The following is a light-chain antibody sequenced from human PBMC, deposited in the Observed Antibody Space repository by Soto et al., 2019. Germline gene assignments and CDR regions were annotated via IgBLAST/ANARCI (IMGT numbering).Light chain of an antibody. J-gene: IGKJ2*01. Sequence: EIVLTQSPATLSLSPGERATLSCRASQSVSSYLAWYQQKPGQAPRLLIYDASNRATGIPARFSGSASGTDFPLTIRRLEPEDFAVYSCQQRSNWPYTFGQGNKLEIK. CDR3: QQRSNWPYT. CDR1: QSVSSY. CDR2: DAS. V-gene: IGKV3-11*01.